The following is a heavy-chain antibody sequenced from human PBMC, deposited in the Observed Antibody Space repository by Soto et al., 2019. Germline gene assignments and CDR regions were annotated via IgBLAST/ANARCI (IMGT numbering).Heavy chain of an antibody. CDR3: ATDLKHCSGGSCYPQH. D-gene: IGHD2-15*01. Sequence: ASVKVSCKASGYTFTSYDINWVRQATGQGLEWMGGIDPEDGETIYAQKFQGRVTMTEDTSTDTAYVELSSLRSEDTAVYYCATDLKHCSGGSCYPQHWGQGTLVTVSS. V-gene: IGHV1-24*01. J-gene: IGHJ1*01. CDR1: GYTFTSYD. CDR2: IDPEDGET.